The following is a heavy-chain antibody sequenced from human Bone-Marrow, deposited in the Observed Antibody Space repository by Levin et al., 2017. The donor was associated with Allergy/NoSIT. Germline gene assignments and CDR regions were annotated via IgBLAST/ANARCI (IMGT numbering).Heavy chain of an antibody. CDR1: GFTFTEHY. Sequence: AGGSLRLSCAASGFTFTEHYMAWIRQAPGKGLEWVSYISSSGSTMYYADSVQGRFTISRVNIKNLLYLQMNSLGAEDTAVDYGARFPTISGVVMGDYMDVWGEGTTVIVSS. V-gene: IGHV3-11*01. D-gene: IGHD3-3*01. CDR2: ISSSGSTM. CDR3: ARFPTISGVVMGDYMDV. J-gene: IGHJ6*03.